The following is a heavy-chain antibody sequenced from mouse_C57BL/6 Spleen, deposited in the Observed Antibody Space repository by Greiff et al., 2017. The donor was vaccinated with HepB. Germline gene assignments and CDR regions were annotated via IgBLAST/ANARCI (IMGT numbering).Heavy chain of an antibody. CDR3: ARSHYYGSSFDWYFDV. V-gene: IGHV3-8*01. J-gene: IGHJ1*03. CDR1: GYSITSDY. Sequence: EVQGVESGPGLAKPSQTLSLTCSVTGYSITSDYWNWIRKFPGNKLEYMGYISYSGSTYYNQSLKSRISITRDTSKNQYYLQLNTVTTEDTATYYCARSHYYGSSFDWYFDVWGTGTTVTVSS. CDR2: ISYSGST. D-gene: IGHD1-1*01.